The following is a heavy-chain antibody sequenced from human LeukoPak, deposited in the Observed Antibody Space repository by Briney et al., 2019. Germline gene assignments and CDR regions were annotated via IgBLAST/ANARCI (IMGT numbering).Heavy chain of an antibody. D-gene: IGHD2-2*01. Sequence: SQTLSLTCTVSGGSISSGSYYWSWIRQPAGKGLEWIGRIYTSGSTNYNPSLKSRVTISVDTSKNQFSLKLSSVTAADTAVYYCARDFFGPAATTFDPWGQGTLVTVSS. CDR2: IYTSGST. CDR3: ARDFFGPAATTFDP. J-gene: IGHJ5*02. V-gene: IGHV4-61*02. CDR1: GGSISSGSYY.